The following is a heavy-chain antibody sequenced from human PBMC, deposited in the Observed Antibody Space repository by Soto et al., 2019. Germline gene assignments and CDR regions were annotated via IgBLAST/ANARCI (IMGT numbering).Heavy chain of an antibody. D-gene: IGHD6-19*01. CDR1: GYSFTSYW. CDR3: ARQPGGGWYEPSDAFDI. J-gene: IGHJ3*02. V-gene: IGHV5-51*01. Sequence: GESLKISCKGSGYSFTSYWIGWVRQMPGKGLEWMGIIYPGDSGTRYSPSFQGQVTISADKSISTAYLQWSSLKASDTAMYYCARQPGGGWYEPSDAFDIWGQGTMVTVSS. CDR2: IYPGDSGT.